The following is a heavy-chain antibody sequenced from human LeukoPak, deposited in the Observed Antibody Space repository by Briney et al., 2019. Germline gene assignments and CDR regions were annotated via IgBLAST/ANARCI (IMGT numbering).Heavy chain of an antibody. CDR1: GFTFSSYS. V-gene: IGHV3-21*04. D-gene: IGHD3-16*01. Sequence: GGSLRLSCAASGFTFSSYSMNWVRQAPGKGLEWVSSISSSSSYIYYADSVKGRFTISRDNAKNSLYLQMNSLRAEDTALYYCAKDISGDTFGTGDYWGQGTLVTVSS. CDR3: AKDISGDTFGTGDY. CDR2: ISSSSSYI. J-gene: IGHJ4*02.